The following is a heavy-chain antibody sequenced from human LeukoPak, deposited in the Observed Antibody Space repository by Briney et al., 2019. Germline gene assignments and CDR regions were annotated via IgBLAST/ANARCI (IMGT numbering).Heavy chain of an antibody. CDR2: ISYDGSNK. D-gene: IGHD5-24*01. CDR3: AREDGYNYEGGSY. J-gene: IGHJ4*02. CDR1: GFTFSSYA. Sequence: QPGRSLRLSCAASGFTFSSYAMHWVRQAPGKGLEWVAVISYDGSNKYYADSVKGRFTISRDNSKNTLYLQMNSLRAEDTAVYYRAREDGYNYEGGSYWGQGTLVTVSS. V-gene: IGHV3-30-3*01.